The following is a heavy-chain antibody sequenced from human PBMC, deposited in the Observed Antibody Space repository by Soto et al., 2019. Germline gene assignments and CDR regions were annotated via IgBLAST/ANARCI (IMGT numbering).Heavy chain of an antibody. CDR3: ARPLTPYCSGGRCYSGLDY. CDR1: GGTFSNYA. D-gene: IGHD2-15*01. V-gene: IGHV1-69*12. Sequence: QVQLVQSGAEVKKPGSSVKVSCKASGGTFSNYAISWVRQAPGQGLEWMGGIIPIFGTANYAQKFQGRVTSTGDESKSTAYMELRSLRSEDTAVYYCARPLTPYCSGGRCYSGLDYWGQGTLVTVSS. J-gene: IGHJ4*02. CDR2: IIPIFGTA.